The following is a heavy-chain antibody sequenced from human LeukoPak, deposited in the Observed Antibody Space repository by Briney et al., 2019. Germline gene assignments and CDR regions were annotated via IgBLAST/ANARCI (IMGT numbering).Heavy chain of an antibody. J-gene: IGHJ4*02. CDR3: ATNAGLWFGELTHPFDY. D-gene: IGHD3-10*01. Sequence: ASVKVSCKVSGYTLTELSMHWVRQAPGKGLEWMGGFDPEDGETIYAQNFKGRVTMTEDTSTDTAYMELSSLRSEDTAVYYCATNAGLWFGELTHPFDYWGQGTLVTVSS. CDR2: FDPEDGET. CDR1: GYTLTELS. V-gene: IGHV1-24*01.